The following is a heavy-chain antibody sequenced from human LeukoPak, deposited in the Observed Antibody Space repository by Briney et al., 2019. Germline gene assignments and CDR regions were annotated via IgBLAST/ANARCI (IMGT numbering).Heavy chain of an antibody. Sequence: SETLSLTCTVSGGSISTYYWSWIRQPPGKGLEWIGFIYDSGSTNYNPSLKSRVTLSVDTSKNQFSLKLSSVTAADTAVYYCATEGGSSNWYYFDYWGQGTPVTVSS. D-gene: IGHD6-13*01. CDR2: IYDSGST. CDR3: ATEGGSSNWYYFDY. CDR1: GGSISTYY. J-gene: IGHJ4*02. V-gene: IGHV4-59*01.